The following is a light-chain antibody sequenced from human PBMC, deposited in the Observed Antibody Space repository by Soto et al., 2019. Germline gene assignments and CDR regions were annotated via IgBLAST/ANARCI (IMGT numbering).Light chain of an antibody. Sequence: DIPMTQSPSSLSASVGDRVTITCRASQSISNYLHWYQQKPGKAPNLLIYDASNLQSGVPSRFSASGSGTDFSLTISRLQPQDFATYYGQQSFSTPPSTFGPGTKVDIK. CDR3: QQSFSTPPST. CDR1: QSISNY. V-gene: IGKV1-39*01. J-gene: IGKJ3*01. CDR2: DAS.